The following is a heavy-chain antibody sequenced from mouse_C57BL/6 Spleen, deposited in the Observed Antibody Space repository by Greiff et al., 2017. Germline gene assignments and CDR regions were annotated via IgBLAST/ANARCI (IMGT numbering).Heavy chain of an antibody. CDR3: ARRDGYSDWYFDV. J-gene: IGHJ1*03. D-gene: IGHD2-3*01. CDR2: IDPSDSYT. Sequence: LQQSGAELVMPGASVKLSCKASGYTFTSYWMHWVKQRPGQGLEWIGEIDPSDSYTNYNQKFKGKSTLTVDKSSSTAYMQLSSLTSEDSAVYYCARRDGYSDWYFDVWGTGTTVTVSS. V-gene: IGHV1-69*01. CDR1: GYTFTSYW.